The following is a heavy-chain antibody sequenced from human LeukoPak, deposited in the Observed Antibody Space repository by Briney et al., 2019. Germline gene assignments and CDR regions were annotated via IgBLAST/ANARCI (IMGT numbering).Heavy chain of an antibody. CDR2: IYSSGSI. CDR3: ARRMELDY. J-gene: IGHJ4*02. Sequence: GGSLRLSCAASGFTVSSDYMSWVRQAPGKGLEWVSVIYSSGSIYYADSVKGRFTISRDNSKNTLYLQMNSLRADDTAVYYCARRMELDYRGQGTLVTVSS. CDR1: GFTVSSDY. D-gene: IGHD1-26*01. V-gene: IGHV3-53*01.